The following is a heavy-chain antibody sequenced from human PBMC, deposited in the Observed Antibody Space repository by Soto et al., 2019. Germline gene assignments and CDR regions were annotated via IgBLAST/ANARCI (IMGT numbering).Heavy chain of an antibody. Sequence: QVQLVQSGAEVKEPGSSVNVSCKTSGGTFGNTAVTWVRQVPGQGLEWIGGIVPLFGTANYAQKFRGRVMITAVESTSTTDMALSRLRSDDTAIYYCARDGDPGYSFWSGPVGGGRFDPWGQGTLVTVSS. CDR2: IVPLFGTA. CDR3: ARDGDPGYSFWSGPVGGGRFDP. D-gene: IGHD3-3*01. CDR1: GGTFGNTA. J-gene: IGHJ5*02. V-gene: IGHV1-69*12.